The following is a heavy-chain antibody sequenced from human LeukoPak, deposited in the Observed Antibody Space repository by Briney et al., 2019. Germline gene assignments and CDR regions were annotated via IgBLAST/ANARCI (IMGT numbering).Heavy chain of an antibody. CDR2: VHPGDSDI. CDR1: GYTFTNYW. D-gene: IGHD2-21*02. J-gene: IGHJ4*02. CDR3: ARDMNNGLLPDY. V-gene: IGHV5-51*01. Sequence: PGESLKISCKGSGYTFTNYWIGWVRQMPGKGLEWMGIVHPGDSDIRYNPSFEGQVTISADKSTTTAYLQWTSLKAPDSAMYFCARDMNNGLLPDYWGQGTLVTVSS.